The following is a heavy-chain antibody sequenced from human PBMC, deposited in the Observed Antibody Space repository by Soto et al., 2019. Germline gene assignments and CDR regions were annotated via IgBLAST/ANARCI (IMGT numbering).Heavy chain of an antibody. D-gene: IGHD3-9*01. V-gene: IGHV4-34*01. CDR2: INHSGST. CDR3: ARDRHILTGYYTHTPEYNWSDP. CDR1: GGSFSGYY. Sequence: QVQLQQWGAGLLKPSETLSLTCAVYGGSFSGYYWSWIRQPPGKGLEWIGEINHSGSTNYNPSLKSRVTISVDTSKNQFSLKLSSVTAADTAAYYCARDRHILTGYYTHTPEYNWSDPGGQGTLVPVSP. J-gene: IGHJ5*02.